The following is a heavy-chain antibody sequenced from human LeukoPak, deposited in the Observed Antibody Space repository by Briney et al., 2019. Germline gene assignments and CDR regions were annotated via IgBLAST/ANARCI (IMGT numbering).Heavy chain of an antibody. CDR1: GYTFTSYG. Sequence: GASVKVSCKASGYTFTSYGISWVRQAPGQGLEWMGWISAYNGNTNYAQKFQGRVIMTRNTSISTAYMELSSLRSEDTAVYYCARSGYSSSWYLYYYYGMDVWGQGTTVTVSS. V-gene: IGHV1-18*01. D-gene: IGHD6-13*01. J-gene: IGHJ6*02. CDR2: ISAYNGNT. CDR3: ARSGYSSSWYLYYYYGMDV.